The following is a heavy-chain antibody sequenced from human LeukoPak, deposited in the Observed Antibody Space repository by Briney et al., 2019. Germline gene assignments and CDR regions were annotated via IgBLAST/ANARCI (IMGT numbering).Heavy chain of an antibody. D-gene: IGHD1-26*01. V-gene: IGHV1-69*05. CDR1: GGTFSSYA. CDR2: IIPIFGTA. Sequence: ASVKVSCKASGGTFSSYAISWVRQAPGQGLEWMGGIIPIFGTANYAQKFQGRVTITTDESTSTAYMELSRLRSDDTAVYYCATQSSGSYYRYWGQGTLVTVSS. J-gene: IGHJ4*02. CDR3: ATQSSGSYYRY.